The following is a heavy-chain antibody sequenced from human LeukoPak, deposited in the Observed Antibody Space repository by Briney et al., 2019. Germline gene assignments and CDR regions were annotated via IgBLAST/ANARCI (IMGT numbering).Heavy chain of an antibody. CDR2: ITPSGDT. J-gene: IGHJ4*02. V-gene: IGHV1-2*02. CDR1: GYTLTSYA. CDR3: ARDRYGDGFAHFDY. Sequence: GASVKVSCKASGYTLTSYAMHWVRQAPGQGLEWMGWITPSGDTNYPQKFQGRVAITRDTSITTAYMDLSRLTSDDTAVYDCARDRYGDGFAHFDYWGQGALVTVSS. D-gene: IGHD5-24*01.